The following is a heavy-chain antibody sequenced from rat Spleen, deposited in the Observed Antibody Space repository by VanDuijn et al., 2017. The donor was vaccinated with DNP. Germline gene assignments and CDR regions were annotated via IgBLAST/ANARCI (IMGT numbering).Heavy chain of an antibody. CDR1: GFSLTSYG. CDR3: TSDSLNSSSFVY. Sequence: QVQMKETGPGLVQTTQTLSVTCTVSGFSLTSYGVHWVRQPSGKGPAWMGKMWYDGDTAYNSALKSRLSISRDTSKSQVFLKMNSLQTDDTGTYYCTSDSLNSSSFVYWGQGSLVTVSS. D-gene: IGHD1-2*01. J-gene: IGHJ3*01. V-gene: IGHV2-63*01. CDR2: MWYDGDT.